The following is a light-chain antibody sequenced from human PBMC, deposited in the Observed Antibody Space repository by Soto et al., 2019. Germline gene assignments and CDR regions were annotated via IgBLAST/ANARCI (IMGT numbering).Light chain of an antibody. CDR1: HSASSY. CDR3: QQRRNWPSIT. CDR2: DAS. J-gene: IGKJ5*01. V-gene: IGKV3-11*01. Sequence: ELVLTQSPATLSLSPGERATLSCKATHSASSYLARDQRKPGQSPRLLVHDASNMATASPARVSGSGSATAFTLPISSLEPEDFAVYYCQQRRNWPSITFGQGTRLEI.